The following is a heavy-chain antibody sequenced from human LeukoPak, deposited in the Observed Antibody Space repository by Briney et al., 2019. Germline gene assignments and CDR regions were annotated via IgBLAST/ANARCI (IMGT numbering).Heavy chain of an antibody. CDR2: IYYSGST. CDR1: GGSISSSSYY. D-gene: IGHD5-12*01. CDR3: ARGGDIVATIHAFDY. Sequence: SETLSLTCTVSGGSISSSSYYWGWIRQPPGKGLEWIGSIYYSGSTYYNPSLKSRVTISVDTSKNQFSLKLSSVTAADTAVYYCARGGDIVATIHAFDYWGQGTLVTVSS. J-gene: IGHJ4*02. V-gene: IGHV4-39*01.